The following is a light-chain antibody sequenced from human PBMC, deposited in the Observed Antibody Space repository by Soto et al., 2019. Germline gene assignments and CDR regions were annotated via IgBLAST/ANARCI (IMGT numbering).Light chain of an antibody. CDR3: QQSYSTPFT. J-gene: IGKJ3*01. CDR2: AAS. V-gene: IGKV1-39*01. Sequence: DIQMTQSPSSLSASVRDRVTITCRASQSISSYLNWYQQKPGKAPKLLIYAASSLQSGVPSRFSGSGSGTDFTLTISSLQPEDFATYYCQQSYSTPFTFDPGTKVDIK. CDR1: QSISSY.